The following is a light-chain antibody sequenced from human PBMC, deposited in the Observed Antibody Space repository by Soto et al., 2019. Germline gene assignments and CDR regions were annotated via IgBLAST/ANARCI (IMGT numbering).Light chain of an antibody. Sequence: QSVLTQPPSGPGSPGQSVTISCTGTSSDVGGYNYVSRYQQHPGKAPKLMIYEVFKRPSGVPDRFSGSKSGNTASLTVSGLQAEDQADYYCSSYAGSNNFDVFGTGTKVTV. J-gene: IGLJ1*01. CDR2: EVF. V-gene: IGLV2-8*01. CDR1: SSDVGGYNY. CDR3: SSYAGSNNFDV.